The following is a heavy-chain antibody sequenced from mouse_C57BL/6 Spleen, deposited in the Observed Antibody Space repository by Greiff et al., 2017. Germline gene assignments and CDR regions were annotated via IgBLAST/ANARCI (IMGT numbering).Heavy chain of an antibody. J-gene: IGHJ4*01. CDR3: ARWKAAQTHYYAMDY. D-gene: IGHD3-2*02. CDR2: IDPSDSYT. V-gene: IGHV1-69*01. CDR1: GYTFTSYW. Sequence: QVQLQQPGAELVMPGASVKLSCKASGYTFTSYWMHWVKQRPGQGLEWIGEIDPSDSYTNYNQKFKGKSTLTVDKSSSTAYMQLSSLTSEDSAVYYCARWKAAQTHYYAMDYWGQGTSVTVSS.